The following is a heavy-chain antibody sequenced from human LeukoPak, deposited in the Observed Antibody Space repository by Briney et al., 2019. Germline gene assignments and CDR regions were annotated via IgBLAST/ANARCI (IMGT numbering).Heavy chain of an antibody. J-gene: IGHJ4*02. CDR3: TPSSYYFDY. CDR2: IRYDGSNK. V-gene: IGHV3-30*02. CDR1: GFTFSSYG. Sequence: PGGSLRLSCAASGFTFSSYGMHWVRQAPGKGLEWVAFIRYDGSNKYYADSVKGRFTISRDNSKNTLYLQMNSLRAEDTAVYYCTPSSYYFDYWGQGTLVTVSS.